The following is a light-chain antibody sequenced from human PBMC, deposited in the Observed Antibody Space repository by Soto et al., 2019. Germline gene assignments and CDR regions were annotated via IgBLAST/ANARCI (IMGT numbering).Light chain of an antibody. J-gene: IGLJ3*02. CDR2: ENN. Sequence: QSVLTQPPSTSGTPGQRVTTSCSGSSSNIGGNTVNWYQQFPGTATKLLSYENNQRPSGVPDRFSGSKSGTSASLAISGLQSEDEADYHCAAWDDSLKGPVFGGGTKLTVL. CDR1: SSNIGGNT. V-gene: IGLV1-44*01. CDR3: AAWDDSLKGPV.